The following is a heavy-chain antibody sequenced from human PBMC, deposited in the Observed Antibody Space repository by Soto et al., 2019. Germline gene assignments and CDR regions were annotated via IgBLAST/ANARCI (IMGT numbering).Heavy chain of an antibody. CDR3: TRVGGYYGDYPNFDY. J-gene: IGHJ4*02. CDR1: GGSIRSYY. D-gene: IGHD4-17*01. CDR2: IYYSGST. V-gene: IGHV4-59*01. Sequence: SETLSLTCTVYGGSIRSYYWSWIRQPPGKGLEWIGNIYYSGSTDYNPSRKSRVTMSVDMSKNQVSLKLSSVTAADTAVYYCTRVGGYYGDYPNFDYWGQGALVTVSS.